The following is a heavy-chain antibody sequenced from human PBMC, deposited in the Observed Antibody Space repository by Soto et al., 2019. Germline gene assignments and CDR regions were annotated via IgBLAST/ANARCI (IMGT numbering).Heavy chain of an antibody. CDR1: GYSFTSYW. D-gene: IGHD5-18*01. J-gene: IGHJ5*02. CDR2: IYPGDSDT. V-gene: IGHV5-51*01. CDR3: ARVQLRYNWFDP. Sequence: GESLKISCKGSGYSFTSYWIGWVRQMPGKGLEWMGIIYPGDSDTRYSPSFQGRVTITRDTSASTAYMELSSLRSEDTAVYYCARVQLRYNWFDPWGQGTLVTVSS.